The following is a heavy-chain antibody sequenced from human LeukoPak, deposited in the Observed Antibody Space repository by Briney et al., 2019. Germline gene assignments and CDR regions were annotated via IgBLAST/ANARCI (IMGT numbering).Heavy chain of an antibody. D-gene: IGHD5-18*01. Sequence: ASVKVSCKASGYTFTSYAMHWVRQAPGQRLEWMGWINAGNGNTKYSQKFQGRVTMTRDMSTSTVYMELSSLRSEDTAVYYCAREDVDTAMARNDNSGQGTLVTVSS. J-gene: IGHJ4*02. CDR2: INAGNGNT. V-gene: IGHV1-3*01. CDR1: GYTFTSYA. CDR3: AREDVDTAMARNDN.